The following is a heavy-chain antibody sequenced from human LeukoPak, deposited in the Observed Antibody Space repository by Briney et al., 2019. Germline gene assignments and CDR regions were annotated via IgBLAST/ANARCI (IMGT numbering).Heavy chain of an antibody. V-gene: IGHV1-2*02. CDR3: ARLPVTGSGDY. CDR2: INPYSGDT. D-gene: IGHD6-19*01. J-gene: IGHJ4*02. Sequence: ASVRVSSKASGYTFTDFYLHWVRQAPGQGLVWMGWINPYSGDTRYAEKFQGRVTMTRDTSNSTVYMEVNSLKSDDTAVYYCARLPVTGSGDYWGQGTLVVVSS. CDR1: GYTFTDFY.